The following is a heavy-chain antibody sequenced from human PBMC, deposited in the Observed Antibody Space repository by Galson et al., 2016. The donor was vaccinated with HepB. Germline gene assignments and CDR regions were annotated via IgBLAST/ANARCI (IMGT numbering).Heavy chain of an antibody. V-gene: IGHV3-53*01. D-gene: IGHD4-17*01. CDR3: AREGGRDYGDYLAY. Sequence: SLRLSCAASGFTVSGNYMSWVRLPPGKGLEWVSVIYTDGDTYYADSVRGRFTASRDQSKNTLYLQMNSLSGEDTAVYYCAREGGRDYGDYLAYWGQGTLVTVSS. CDR1: GFTVSGNY. CDR2: IYTDGDT. J-gene: IGHJ4*02.